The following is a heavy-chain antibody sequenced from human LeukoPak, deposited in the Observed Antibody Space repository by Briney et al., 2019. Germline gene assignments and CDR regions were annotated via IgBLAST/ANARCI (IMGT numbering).Heavy chain of an antibody. CDR3: ARARYYFDSSAYFDY. V-gene: IGHV1-46*01. D-gene: IGHD3-22*01. CDR2: ITPSGGST. CDR1: GYTFTNYY. J-gene: IGHJ4*02. Sequence: ASVKVSCKASGYTFTNYYMHWVRQAPGQGLEWLGLITPSGGSTWYAQKFQGRVTITRNTSTNTVYMELSSLRSEDTAIYFCARARYYFDSSAYFDYWGQGTLVTVSS.